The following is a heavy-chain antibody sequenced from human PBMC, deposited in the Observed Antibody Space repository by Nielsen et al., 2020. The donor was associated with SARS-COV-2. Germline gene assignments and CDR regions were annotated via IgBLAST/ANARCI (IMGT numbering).Heavy chain of an antibody. V-gene: IGHV1-18*01. CDR3: ARVGGFIPFYYYYGMDV. J-gene: IGHJ6*02. CDR2: ISAYNGNT. CDR1: GYTFTSYA. D-gene: IGHD2-2*02. Sequence: ASVKVSCKASGYTFTSYAMYWVRQAPGQRLEWMGWISAYNGNTNYAQKLQGRVTMTTDTSTSTAYMELRSLRSDDTAVYYCARVGGFIPFYYYYGMDVWGQGTTVTVSS.